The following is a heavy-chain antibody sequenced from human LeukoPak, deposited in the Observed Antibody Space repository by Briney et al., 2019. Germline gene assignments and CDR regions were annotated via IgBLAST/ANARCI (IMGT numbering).Heavy chain of an antibody. D-gene: IGHD6-19*01. J-gene: IGHJ4*02. CDR1: GFTFSSYS. CDR2: IYSGGST. V-gene: IGHV3-66*01. CDR3: ARGLAVAGTGFDY. Sequence: PTGGSLRLSCAASGFTFSSYSMNWVRQAPGKGLEWVSIIYSGGSTYYADSVKGRFTISRDNSKKTLYLQMNSLRAEDTAVYYCARGLAVAGTGFDYWGQGTLVTVSS.